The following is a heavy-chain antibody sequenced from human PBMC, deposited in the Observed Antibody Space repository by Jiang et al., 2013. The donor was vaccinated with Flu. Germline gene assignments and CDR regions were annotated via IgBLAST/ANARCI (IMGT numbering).Heavy chain of an antibody. CDR3: ARAYSSGYYPWTYYGMDV. CDR2: IIPIFGTA. J-gene: IGHJ6*02. Sequence: SGAEVKKPGSSVKVSCKASGGTFSSYAISWVRRAPGQGLEWMGGIIPIFGTANYAQKFQGRVTITADESTSTAYMELSSLRSEDTAVYYCARAYSSGYYPWTYYGMDVWGQGTTVTVSS. V-gene: IGHV1-69*01. D-gene: IGHD3-22*01. CDR1: GGTFSSYA.